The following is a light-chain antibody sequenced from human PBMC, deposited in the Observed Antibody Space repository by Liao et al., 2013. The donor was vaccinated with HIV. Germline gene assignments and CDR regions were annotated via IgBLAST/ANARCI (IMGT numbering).Light chain of an antibody. CDR3: QLWDSSSDHPYV. Sequence: SYVLTQPPSVSVAPGKTARITCGGNKIGSKSVHWYQQKSGQAPVLVMYYESDRPSGIPERFSGSSSGNTATLTISRVEAGDEADYYCQLWDSSSDHPYVFGTGTKVTVL. CDR2: YES. J-gene: IGLJ1*01. CDR1: KIGSKS. V-gene: IGLV3-21*01.